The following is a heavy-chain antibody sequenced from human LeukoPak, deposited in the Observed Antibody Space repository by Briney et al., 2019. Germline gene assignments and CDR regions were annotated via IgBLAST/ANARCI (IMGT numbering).Heavy chain of an antibody. CDR2: IIPILGIA. V-gene: IGHV1-69*04. D-gene: IGHD5-12*01. J-gene: IGHJ4*02. CDR1: GGTFSSYA. CDR3: ARWGYSGYDYFDY. Sequence: GASVKVSCKASGGTFSSYAISWVRQAPGQGLEWMGRIIPILGIANYAQKFQGRVTITADKSTSTAYMELSSLRSEDTAVYYCARWGYSGYDYFDYWGQGTLVTVSS.